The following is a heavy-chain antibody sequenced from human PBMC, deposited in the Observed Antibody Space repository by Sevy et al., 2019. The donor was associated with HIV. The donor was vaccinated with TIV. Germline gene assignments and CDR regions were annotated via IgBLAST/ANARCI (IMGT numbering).Heavy chain of an antibody. CDR3: AREKTTAFAFDL. J-gene: IGHJ4*02. CDR1: GGSISSTNW. V-gene: IGHV4-4*02. D-gene: IGHD4-17*01. Sequence: GSLRLSCAVSGGSISSTNWWNWVRQPPGKGLEWIGGVYDSGSTNYNPSLKSRVSISVDKAKNQFSVKLSSVTAADTAVYYCAREKTTAFAFDLWGQGALVTVSS. CDR2: VYDSGST.